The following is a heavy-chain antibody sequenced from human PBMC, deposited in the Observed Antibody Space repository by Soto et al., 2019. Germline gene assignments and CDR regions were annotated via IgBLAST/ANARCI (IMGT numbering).Heavy chain of an antibody. CDR1: GSSFTTYW. CDR2: IYPDDSDT. V-gene: IGHV5-51*01. Sequence: GGSLKISCKGSGSSFTTYWIGWVRQMPGKGLEWMGIIYPDDSDTRYSPSFQGQVTISADKSISTASLQWSSLKASDTAMYYCARVGAYTDGYSYYYGMDVWGQGTTVTVSS. CDR3: ARVGAYTDGYSYYYGMDV. D-gene: IGHD5-18*01. J-gene: IGHJ6*02.